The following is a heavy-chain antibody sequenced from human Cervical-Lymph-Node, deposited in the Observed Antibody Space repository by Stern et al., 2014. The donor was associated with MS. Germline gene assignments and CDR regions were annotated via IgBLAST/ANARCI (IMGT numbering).Heavy chain of an antibody. J-gene: IGHJ6*02. CDR3: ARGELKEGLVRGMDV. V-gene: IGHV1-69*01. Sequence: VQLVESGAEVKKPGSSVKVSCKASGGTFSSYAISWVRQAPGQGLEGKGGIIPTFGTAKCGLKVQARVTITADESTTTGYTDVSSLRSEDPAVYSCARGELKEGLVRGMDVWGQGTTVTVSS. CDR1: GGTFSSYA. CDR2: IIPTFGTA. D-gene: IGHD1-26*01.